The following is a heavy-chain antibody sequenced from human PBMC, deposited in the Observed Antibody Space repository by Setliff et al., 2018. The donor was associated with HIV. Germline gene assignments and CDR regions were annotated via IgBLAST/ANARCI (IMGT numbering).Heavy chain of an antibody. Sequence: ASVKVSCKPSGYTFTSHDIDWVRQAPGQGLEWMGWMNPKSGNTGYARKFQGRVTMTRDTSIDTAYMELTSLTSEDTAVYYCARGRGSSAWFDPWGQGTLVTVSS. J-gene: IGHJ5*02. CDR2: MNPKSGNT. D-gene: IGHD3-10*01. V-gene: IGHV1-8*02. CDR3: ARGRGSSAWFDP. CDR1: GYTFTSHD.